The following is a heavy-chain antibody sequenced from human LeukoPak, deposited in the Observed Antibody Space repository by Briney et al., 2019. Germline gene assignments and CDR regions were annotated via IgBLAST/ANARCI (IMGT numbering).Heavy chain of an antibody. V-gene: IGHV3-21*01. D-gene: IGHD7-27*01. CDR1: GFTFSSYA. J-gene: IGHJ6*03. CDR3: ARPVWDYYYYMDV. CDR2: ISSSSSYI. Sequence: GRSLRLSCAASGFTFSSYAMHWVRQAPGKGLEWVSSISSSSSYIYYADSVKGRFTISRDNAKNSLYLQMNSLRAEDTAVYYCARPVWDYYYYMDVWGKGTTVTVSS.